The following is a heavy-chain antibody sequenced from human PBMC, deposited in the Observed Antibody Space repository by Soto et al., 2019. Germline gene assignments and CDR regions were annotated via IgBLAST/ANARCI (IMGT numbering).Heavy chain of an antibody. V-gene: IGHV3-9*02. CDR1: VFTSVVNA. J-gene: IGHJ6*03. D-gene: IGHD2-15*01. Sequence: QPGGPLRPSSPASVFTSVVNARHGVRQDQGKGLKWVSGISRNSGSIGYADSVKGRFTISRDNAKISLYLQMNSLRAEDTALYYCAKDSGVCSGGSCYSGDYYYYMDVWGKGTTVTLSS. CDR3: AKDSGVCSGGSCYSGDYYYYMDV. CDR2: ISRNSGSI.